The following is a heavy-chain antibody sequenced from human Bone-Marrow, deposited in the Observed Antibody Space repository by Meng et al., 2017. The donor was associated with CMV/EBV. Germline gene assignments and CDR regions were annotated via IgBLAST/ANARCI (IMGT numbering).Heavy chain of an antibody. CDR3: ASLVEAYQLLYGEVWDY. J-gene: IGHJ4*02. V-gene: IGHV3-21*01. D-gene: IGHD2-2*02. CDR1: FTFSSYS. Sequence: FTFSSYSMNWVRQAPGKGLEWVSSISSSSSYIYYADSVKGRFTISRDNAKNSLYLQMNSLRAEDTAVYYCASLVEAYQLLYGEVWDYWGQGTLVTVSS. CDR2: ISSSSSYI.